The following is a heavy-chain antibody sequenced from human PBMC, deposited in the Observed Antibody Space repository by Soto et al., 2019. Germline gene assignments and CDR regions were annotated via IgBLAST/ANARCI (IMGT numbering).Heavy chain of an antibody. CDR1: GYTFSSYY. CDR2: INPSGGT. J-gene: IGHJ6*02. D-gene: IGHD6-13*01. Sequence: GASVKVSCKASGYTFSSYYMHWVRQAPGQGREWMGIINPSGGTTYAQKFQGRISMTRDTSTTTVYMELSSLRSEDTAMYYCAREKLIAAAGTGNYYGMDVWGQGTTVTVSS. V-gene: IGHV1-46*01. CDR3: AREKLIAAAGTGNYYGMDV.